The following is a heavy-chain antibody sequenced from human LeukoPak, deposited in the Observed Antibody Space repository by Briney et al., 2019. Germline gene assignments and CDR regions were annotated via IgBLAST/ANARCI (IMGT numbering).Heavy chain of an antibody. V-gene: IGHV1-2*02. CDR2: ISPSGGST. D-gene: IGHD3-10*01. CDR3: ARSRSGAMVRGVIIPFDY. J-gene: IGHJ4*02. Sequence: ASVKVSCKAFGYTFTSNYMHWVRQAPGQGLEWMGVISPSGGSTTYAQKFQGRVTMTRDTSISTAYMELSRLRSDDTAVYYCARSRSGAMVRGVIIPFDYWGQGTLVTVSS. CDR1: GYTFTSNY.